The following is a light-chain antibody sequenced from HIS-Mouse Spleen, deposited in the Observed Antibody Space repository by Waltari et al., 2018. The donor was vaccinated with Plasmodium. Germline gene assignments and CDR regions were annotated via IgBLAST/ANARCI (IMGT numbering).Light chain of an antibody. CDR3: CSYAGSSTFV. Sequence: QSALTQPASVSGSPGQSITISCTGTSSDVGSYNLVSWYQQHPGKDPKLMIYEGSKRPSWFSNRFSGSKSGNTASLTISGLQAEDEADYYCCSYAGSSTFVFGGGTKLTVL. J-gene: IGLJ3*02. CDR1: SSDVGSYNL. CDR2: EGS. V-gene: IGLV2-23*03.